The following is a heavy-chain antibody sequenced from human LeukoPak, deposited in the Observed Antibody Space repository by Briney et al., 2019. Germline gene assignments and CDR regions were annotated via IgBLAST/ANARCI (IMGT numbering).Heavy chain of an antibody. CDR2: IYYSGST. V-gene: IGHV4-39*01. CDR1: GGSISSSSYY. CDR3: ARSLRSGWVGFRPGGPDY. J-gene: IGHJ4*02. D-gene: IGHD6-19*01. Sequence: PSETLSLTCTVSGGSISSSSYYEGWIRQPPGKGLEWIGSIYYSGSTYYNPSLKSRVTISVGPSKNQFSLKLSSVTAADTAVYYCARSLRSGWVGFRPGGPDYWGQGTLVTVSS.